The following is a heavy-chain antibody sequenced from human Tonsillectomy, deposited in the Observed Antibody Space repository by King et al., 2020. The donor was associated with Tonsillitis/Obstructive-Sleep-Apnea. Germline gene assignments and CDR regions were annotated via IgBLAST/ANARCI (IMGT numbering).Heavy chain of an antibody. V-gene: IGHV3-23*04. CDR1: GFTFSSYA. CDR2: LSGTSRST. J-gene: IGHJ3*02. D-gene: IGHD6-19*01. Sequence: VQLVESGGGLVQPGGSLRLSCTASGFTFSSYAMTWVRQAPGKGLDWVSTLSGTSRSTYYADSVKGRFTISRDNSKNTLYLQMNSLRAEDTAVYYCVKTGAVAGSDDAFDIWGQGTMVTVSS. CDR3: VKTGAVAGSDDAFDI.